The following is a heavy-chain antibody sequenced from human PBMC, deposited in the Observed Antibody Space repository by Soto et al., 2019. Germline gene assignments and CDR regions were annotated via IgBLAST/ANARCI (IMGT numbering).Heavy chain of an antibody. CDR1: GYTFTSYG. V-gene: IGHV1-18*01. Sequence: GASVKVSCKASGYTFTSYGISWVRQAPGQGLEWMGWISAYNGNTNYAQKLQGRVTMTTDTSTSTAYMELRSLRSDDTAVYYCAREEERHGDLRFGYWGQGTLVTVSS. J-gene: IGHJ4*02. CDR2: ISAYNGNT. D-gene: IGHD4-17*01. CDR3: AREEERHGDLRFGY.